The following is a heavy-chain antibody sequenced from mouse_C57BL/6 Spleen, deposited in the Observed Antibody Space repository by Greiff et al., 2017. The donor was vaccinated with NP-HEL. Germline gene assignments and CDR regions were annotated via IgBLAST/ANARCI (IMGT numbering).Heavy chain of an antibody. Sequence: QVQLQQSGPELVKPGASVKISCKASGYAFSSSWMHWVKQRPGKGLEWIGRIYPGDGDTNYNGKFKGKATLTADKSSSTAYMQLSSLTSEDSEVDFCERPRDYGNDYAYWGQGTLVTVSA. D-gene: IGHD2-2*01. CDR2: IYPGDGDT. CDR3: ERPRDYGNDYAY. CDR1: GYAFSSSW. V-gene: IGHV1-82*01. J-gene: IGHJ3*01.